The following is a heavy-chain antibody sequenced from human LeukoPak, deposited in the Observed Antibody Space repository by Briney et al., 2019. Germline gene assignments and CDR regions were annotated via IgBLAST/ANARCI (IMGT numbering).Heavy chain of an antibody. CDR3: AVCSGGSCYSPHFQH. J-gene: IGHJ1*01. Sequence: GGSLRLSCAVSGFTFTDYWMNWVRQAPGKGLGWVASIRQDGGEKYYVDSVKGRFTISRDNAKNSLYLQMNSLRAEDTAVYYCAVCSGGSCYSPHFQHWGQGTLVTVSS. D-gene: IGHD2-15*01. CDR2: IRQDGGEK. CDR1: GFTFTDYW. V-gene: IGHV3-7*01.